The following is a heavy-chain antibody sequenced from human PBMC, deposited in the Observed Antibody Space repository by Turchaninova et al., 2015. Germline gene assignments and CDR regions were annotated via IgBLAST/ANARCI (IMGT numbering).Heavy chain of an antibody. CDR2: ISFDGTNK. CDR3: AEDIRTGYDYYYGMDV. D-gene: IGHD3-9*01. CDR1: KFTFSAYG. J-gene: IGHJ6*02. Sequence: QVQLVESGGGVVQPGWSLRLSCVASKFTFSAYGIHWVRQAPGKGLEWVAVISFDGTNKYYASSVKGRFTISRDNSKDKLYLQMNSLRAEDTAVYYWAEDIRTGYDYYYGMDVGGQGTTVTVSS. V-gene: IGHV3-30*18.